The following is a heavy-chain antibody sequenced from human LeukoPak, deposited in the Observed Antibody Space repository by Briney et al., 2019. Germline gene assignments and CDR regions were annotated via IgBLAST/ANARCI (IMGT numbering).Heavy chain of an antibody. D-gene: IGHD6-19*01. CDR1: GGSISSYY. J-gene: IGHJ5*02. Sequence: SETLSLTCTVSGGSISSYYWSWIRQPPGKGLEWIGYIYYSGSTNYNPSLKSRVTISVDTSKNQFSLKLSSVTAADTVVYYCARTYSSGWYRGDWFDPWGQGTLVTVSS. CDR2: IYYSGST. V-gene: IGHV4-59*01. CDR3: ARTYSSGWYRGDWFDP.